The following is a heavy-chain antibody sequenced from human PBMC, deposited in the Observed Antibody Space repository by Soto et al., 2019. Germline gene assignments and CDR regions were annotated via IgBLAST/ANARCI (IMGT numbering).Heavy chain of an antibody. CDR1: GYTFTSYD. CDR2: MNPNSGNT. V-gene: IGHV1-8*01. J-gene: IGHJ5*02. Sequence: GASVKVSCKASGYTFTSYDINWVRQATGQGLELMGWMNPNSGNTGYAQKFQGRVTMTRNTSISTAYMELISLRSEDTAVYYCARGARRVSSWYWFDPWGQGTLVTVSS. D-gene: IGHD6-13*01. CDR3: ARGARRVSSWYWFDP.